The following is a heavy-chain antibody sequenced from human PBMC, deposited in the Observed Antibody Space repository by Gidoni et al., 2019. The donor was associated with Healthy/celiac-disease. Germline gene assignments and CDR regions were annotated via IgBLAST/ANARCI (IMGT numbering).Heavy chain of an antibody. CDR3: ARALLGYCSGGSCSISPY. J-gene: IGHJ4*02. V-gene: IGHV3-30-3*01. Sequence: QVQMVESGGGGVETGRARRLSCGASGDPGSTYAMHWVRLAPGKGRAWVAVLSYDGSHKYYAASVTGRFTISRDNSKNTLYLQMHSLIAEDTAVYYCARALLGYCSGGSCSISPYWGQGPLVTVSS. CDR1: GDPGSTYA. CDR2: LSYDGSHK. D-gene: IGHD2-15*01.